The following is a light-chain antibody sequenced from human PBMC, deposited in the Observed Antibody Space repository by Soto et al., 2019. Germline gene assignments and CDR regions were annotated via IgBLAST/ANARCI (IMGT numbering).Light chain of an antibody. J-gene: IGKJ1*01. Sequence: DIQMTQSPSTLSASVGDRVTITCRASQSISSWLAWYQQKPGKAPKLLIYKASSLESGIPSRFSGSGSGTEFTNNISGLHHDDFAIYYCQKYHSYPWTFGQGTKVQIK. CDR1: QSISSW. CDR2: KAS. CDR3: QKYHSYPWT. V-gene: IGKV1-5*03.